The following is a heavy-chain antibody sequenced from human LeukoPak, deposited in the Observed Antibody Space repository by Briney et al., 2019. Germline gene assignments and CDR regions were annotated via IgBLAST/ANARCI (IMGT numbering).Heavy chain of an antibody. CDR1: GGSFSGYY. CDR2: INHSGST. V-gene: IGHV4-34*01. Sequence: SETLFLTCAVYGGSFSGYYWSWIRQLPGKGLEWIGEINHSGSTNYNPSLKSRVTISVDTSKNQFSLKLSSVTAADTAVYYCARTPANYDFWSGYHYYYGMDVWGQGTTVTVSS. D-gene: IGHD3-3*01. CDR3: ARTPANYDFWSGYHYYYGMDV. J-gene: IGHJ6*02.